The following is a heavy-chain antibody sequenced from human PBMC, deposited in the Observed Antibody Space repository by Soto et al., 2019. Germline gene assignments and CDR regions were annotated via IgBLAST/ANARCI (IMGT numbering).Heavy chain of an antibody. V-gene: IGHV4-61*01. J-gene: IGHJ6*02. CDR1: GGSVSSGSYY. D-gene: IGHD4-17*01. CDR3: ARYIEMTTDTYYYYGMDV. CDR2: IYYSGST. Sequence: QVQLQESDPGLVKPSETLSLTCTVSGGSVSSGSYYWSWIRQPPGKGLEWIGYIYYSGSTNYNPSLKSRVTISVDTSKNQFSLKRSAGTAADTAVYYCARYIEMTTDTYYYYGMDVWGQGTQVTVSS.